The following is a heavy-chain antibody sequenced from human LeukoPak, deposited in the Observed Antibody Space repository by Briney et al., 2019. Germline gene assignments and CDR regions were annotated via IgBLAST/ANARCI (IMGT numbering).Heavy chain of an antibody. Sequence: GGSLRHSCAASGFTFSSYWMHWVRQPPGKGLVWVSRINSDGSTTNYADSVKGRFTISRDNAENTLYLQMNSLRVEDTAVYYCTRRVSATRWFDPWGQGTLVTVSS. CDR2: INSDGSTT. J-gene: IGHJ5*02. CDR1: GFTFSSYW. D-gene: IGHD2-15*01. V-gene: IGHV3-74*01. CDR3: TRRVSATRWFDP.